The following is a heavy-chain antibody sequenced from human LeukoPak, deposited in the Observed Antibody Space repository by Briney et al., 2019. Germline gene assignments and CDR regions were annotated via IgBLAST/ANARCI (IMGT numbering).Heavy chain of an antibody. Sequence: GGSLRLSCAVSGITLSNYGMSWVRQAPGKGLEWVAGISDSGGSTNYADSLKGRFTISRDNPKNTLYLQMNSLRAEDTAVYFCAKRGVVIRVILVGFHKEAYYFDSWGQGALVTVSS. V-gene: IGHV3-23*01. CDR3: AKRGVVIRVILVGFHKEAYYFDS. CDR2: ISDSGGST. D-gene: IGHD3-22*01. CDR1: GITLSNYG. J-gene: IGHJ4*02.